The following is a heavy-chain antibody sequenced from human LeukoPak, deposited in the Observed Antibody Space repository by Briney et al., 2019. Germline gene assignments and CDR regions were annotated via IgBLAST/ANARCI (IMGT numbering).Heavy chain of an antibody. D-gene: IGHD2-15*01. CDR3: VRGGSRSWDYYYSYYMDV. CDR2: INHSGST. CDR1: GGSFNDYS. Sequence: SETLSLTCAVYGGSFNDYSWTWIRQSPGKGLEWIGEINHSGSTNYNPSLESRVMLSVDTSKNQFSLKLSSVTAADTAIYYCVRGGSRSWDYYYSYYMDVWGKGTTVTVSS. J-gene: IGHJ6*03. V-gene: IGHV4-34*01.